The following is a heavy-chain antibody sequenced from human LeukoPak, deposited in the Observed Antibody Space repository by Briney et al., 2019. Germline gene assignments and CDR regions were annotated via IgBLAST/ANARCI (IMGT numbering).Heavy chain of an antibody. Sequence: GRSLRLSCAASGFTFSSYGMHWVRPAPSKGLEWVAVISYDGSNKYYADSVKGRLTISRDNSTNPRYVQKNSLRGEDRAVYYCAKAGGSGCYPFDDWGKGTLVTVSS. CDR3: AKAGGSGCYPFDD. CDR1: GFTFSSYG. D-gene: IGHD1-26*01. J-gene: IGHJ4*02. V-gene: IGHV3-30*18. CDR2: ISYDGSNK.